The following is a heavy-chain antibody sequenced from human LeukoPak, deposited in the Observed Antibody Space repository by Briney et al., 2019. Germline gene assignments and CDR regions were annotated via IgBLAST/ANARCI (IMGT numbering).Heavy chain of an antibody. J-gene: IGHJ5*02. CDR2: VDPEDGET. D-gene: IGHD3-3*01. V-gene: IGHV1-69-2*01. CDR3: ATDLLLNYDFWSGP. Sequence: GASVKVSCKASGYTFTDYYMHWVQQAPGKGLEWMGRVDPEDGETIYAEKSQGRVTITADTSTDTAYMELSSLRSEDTAVYYCATDLLLNYDFWSGPWGQGTLVTVSS. CDR1: GYTFTDYY.